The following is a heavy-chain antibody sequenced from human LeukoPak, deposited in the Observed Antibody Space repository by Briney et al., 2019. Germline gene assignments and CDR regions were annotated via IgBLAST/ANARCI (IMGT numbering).Heavy chain of an antibody. CDR2: IYVTGT. J-gene: IGHJ6*03. Sequence: SETLSLTCTVSGGSIGTYYWSWVRQSPGTGLEWIGYIYVTGTRYNPYLQSRVTISVDRSRNQFCLKMTSVTAADTAVYYCARHIGGGIEDMDVWGRGTKVTVSS. CDR1: GGSIGTYY. D-gene: IGHD3-16*02. CDR3: ARHIGGGIEDMDV. V-gene: IGHV4-59*08.